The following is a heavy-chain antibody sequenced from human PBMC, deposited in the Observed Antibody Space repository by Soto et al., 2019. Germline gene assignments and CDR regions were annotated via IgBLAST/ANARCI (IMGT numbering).Heavy chain of an antibody. V-gene: IGHV1-69*01. Sequence: QVQLVQSGAEVKKPGSSVKVSCKASGGTFSSYAISWVRQAPGQGLEWMGGIIPIFGTANYAQKFQGRVTITADESTSTAYMELSSLRAEDTAVYYCARDSYCSGGSCYPGFDPWGQGTLVTVSS. D-gene: IGHD2-15*01. J-gene: IGHJ5*02. CDR3: ARDSYCSGGSCYPGFDP. CDR1: GGTFSSYA. CDR2: IIPIFGTA.